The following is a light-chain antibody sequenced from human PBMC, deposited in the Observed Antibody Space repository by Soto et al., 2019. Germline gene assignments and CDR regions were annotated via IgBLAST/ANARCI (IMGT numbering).Light chain of an antibody. Sequence: IVLTQSPGTLSLSPGERATLTCRASQTITSFYLAWYQQKPGQAPRLLIYGTSTRATDIPDRFSGSGSGTDFTLTIRKLEPEDFAVYYCQQFGGSPPRFTFGPGTKVEVK. CDR2: GTS. CDR3: QQFGGSPPRFT. J-gene: IGKJ3*01. V-gene: IGKV3-20*01. CDR1: QTITSFY.